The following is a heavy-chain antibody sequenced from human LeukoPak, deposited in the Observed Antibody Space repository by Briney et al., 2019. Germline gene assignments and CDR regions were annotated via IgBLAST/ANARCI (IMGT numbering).Heavy chain of an antibody. V-gene: IGHV3-23*01. J-gene: IGHJ4*02. CDR1: GFTFSSYA. CDR2: ISGSGGYT. CDR3: AKDSTSSIAAAGSIDY. Sequence: GGSLRLSCSAAGFTFSSYAMSWVRQAPGKGLEWVSSISGSGGYTYYADSVKGRFTTSRDSSKNTLYLQMNSLRAEDMALYYCAKDSTSSIAAAGSIDYWGQGTLVTVSS. D-gene: IGHD6-13*01.